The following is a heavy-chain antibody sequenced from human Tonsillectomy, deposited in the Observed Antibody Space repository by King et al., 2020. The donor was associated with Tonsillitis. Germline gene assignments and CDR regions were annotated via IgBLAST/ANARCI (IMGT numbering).Heavy chain of an antibody. CDR3: ARDSSYHTGAFDY. Sequence: VQLVQSGGGVVQPGRSLRLSCAASGFTFSSYGMHWVRQAPGKGLEWVAVISYDGSNKYYADSVKGRFTISRDNSKNTLYLQMNSLRAEDTAVYYCARDSSYHTGAFDYWGQGTLVTVSS. CDR1: GFTFSSYG. V-gene: IGHV3-33*05. CDR2: ISYDGSNK. D-gene: IGHD1-26*01. J-gene: IGHJ4*02.